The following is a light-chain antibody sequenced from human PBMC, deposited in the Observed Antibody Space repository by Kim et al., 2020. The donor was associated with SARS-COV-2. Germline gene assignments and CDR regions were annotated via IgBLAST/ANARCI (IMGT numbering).Light chain of an antibody. Sequence: DIVMTQSPDSLAVSLGERATVNCKSSQSVLYSSNNKNYLAWYQQKPGQPPKLLIHWASTRESGVPDRFSGSGSGTDFTLTISSLQAEDVAVYYCHQYHNTPGTFGQGTKVDIK. J-gene: IGKJ1*01. V-gene: IGKV4-1*01. CDR1: QSVLYSSNNKNY. CDR3: HQYHNTPGT. CDR2: WAS.